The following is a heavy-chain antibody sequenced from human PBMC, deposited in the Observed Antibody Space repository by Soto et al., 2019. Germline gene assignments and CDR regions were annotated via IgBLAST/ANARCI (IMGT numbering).Heavy chain of an antibody. CDR2: IRSKANSYAT. J-gene: IGHJ6*02. CDR1: GFTFSGSA. Sequence: EVQLVESGGGLVQPGGSLKLSCAASGFTFSGSAMHWVRQASGKGLEWVGRIRSKANSYATAYAASVKGRFTISRDDSKNTAYLQINSLKTEDKAVYYCNRTPNDITGTTGYYFYGMDVWGQGTTVTVSS. D-gene: IGHD1-7*01. CDR3: NRTPNDITGTTGYYFYGMDV. V-gene: IGHV3-73*02.